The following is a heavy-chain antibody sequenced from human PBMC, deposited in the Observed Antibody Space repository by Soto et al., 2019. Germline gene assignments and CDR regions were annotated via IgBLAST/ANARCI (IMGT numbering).Heavy chain of an antibody. J-gene: IGHJ4*02. CDR3: ARGITMIVVW. Sequence: QVQLQQWGAGLLKPSETLSLTCAVYGGSFSGYYWSWIRQPPGKGLEWIGEINHSGSTNYNPSLRSRFTITVDTSMNQFSLKLSSVTAADTAVYYCARGITMIVVWWGQGTLVTVSS. V-gene: IGHV4-34*01. CDR1: GGSFSGYY. D-gene: IGHD3-22*01. CDR2: INHSGST.